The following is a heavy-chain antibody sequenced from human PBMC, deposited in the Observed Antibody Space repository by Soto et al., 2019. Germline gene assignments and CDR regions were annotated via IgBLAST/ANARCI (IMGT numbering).Heavy chain of an antibody. Sequence: GGSLRLSCAASGFTFSSYGMHWVRQAPGKGLEWVAVISYDGSNKYYADSVKGRFTISRDNSKNTLYLQMNSLRAEDTAVYYCAKDLLNWNYGEGYYYYGIDVWGQGTTVTVSS. CDR2: ISYDGSNK. J-gene: IGHJ6*02. CDR1: GFTFSSYG. D-gene: IGHD1-7*01. CDR3: AKDLLNWNYGEGYYYYGIDV. V-gene: IGHV3-30*18.